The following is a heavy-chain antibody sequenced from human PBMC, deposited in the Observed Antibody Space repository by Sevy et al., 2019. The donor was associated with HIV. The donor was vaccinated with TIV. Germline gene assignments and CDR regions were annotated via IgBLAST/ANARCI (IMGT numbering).Heavy chain of an antibody. D-gene: IGHD3-9*01. CDR1: GFTFSSYG. CDR3: AKDNGYFDWLLGYTHYYYYYGMDV. CDR2: ISYDGSNK. Sequence: GGSLRLSCAASGFTFSSYGMHWVRQAPGKGLEWVAVISYDGSNKYYADSVKGRFNISRDNSKNTLYRQMNRLRAEDKPVNYCAKDNGYFDWLLGYTHYYYYYGMDVWGQGTTVTVSS. J-gene: IGHJ6*02. V-gene: IGHV3-30*18.